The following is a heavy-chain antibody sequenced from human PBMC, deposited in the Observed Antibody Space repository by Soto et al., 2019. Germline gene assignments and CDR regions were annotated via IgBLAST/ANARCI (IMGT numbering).Heavy chain of an antibody. V-gene: IGHV1-18*01. CDR3: ARAIAVADEFYYGMDV. J-gene: IGHJ6*02. CDR2: ISAYNGNT. CDR1: GYTFTSYG. Sequence: ASLKVSCKASGYTFTSYGISWLRQAPGQGLEWMGWISAYNGNTNYAQKLQGRVTMTTDTSTSTAYMELRSLRSDDTAVYYCARAIAVADEFYYGMDVWGQGTTVTVSS. D-gene: IGHD6-19*01.